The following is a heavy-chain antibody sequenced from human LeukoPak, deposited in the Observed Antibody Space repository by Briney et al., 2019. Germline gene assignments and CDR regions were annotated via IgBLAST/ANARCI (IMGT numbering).Heavy chain of an antibody. D-gene: IGHD3-22*01. CDR2: IYYSSST. V-gene: IGHV4-59*01. J-gene: IGHJ6*02. CDR1: GGSISSYY. Sequence: PSETLSLTCTASGGSISSYYWSWIRQPPGKGLEWIGYIYYSSSTNYNPSLKSRVTISVDTSKNQFSLKMSSVTAADTAVYYCARAGGDSYYDSSGYWDYYGMDVWGQGTTVTVSS. CDR3: ARAGGDSYYDSSGYWDYYGMDV.